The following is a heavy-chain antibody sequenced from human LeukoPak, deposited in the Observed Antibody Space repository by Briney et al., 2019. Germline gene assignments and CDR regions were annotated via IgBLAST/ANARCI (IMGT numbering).Heavy chain of an antibody. D-gene: IGHD3-22*01. CDR2: ISSSSSYI. Sequence: GGSLRLSCAASGFTFSSYSMNWVRQAPGKGLEWVSSISSSSSYIFYADSVKGQFTISRDNAKNSLYLQMNSLRAEDTAVYYCARDYYDSSGYYHGDYWGQGTLVTVSS. V-gene: IGHV3-21*01. J-gene: IGHJ4*02. CDR1: GFTFSSYS. CDR3: ARDYYDSSGYYHGDY.